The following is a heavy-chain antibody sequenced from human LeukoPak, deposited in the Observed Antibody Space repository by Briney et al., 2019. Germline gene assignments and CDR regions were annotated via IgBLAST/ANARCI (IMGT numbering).Heavy chain of an antibody. CDR3: ALEMATSQNDAFDI. CDR2: INHSGST. CDR1: GGSFSGYY. J-gene: IGHJ3*02. Sequence: SETLSLTCAVYGGSFSGYYRSWIRQPPGKGLEWIGEINHSGSTNYDPSLKSRVTISVDTSKNQFSLKLSSVTAADTAVYYCALEMATSQNDAFDIWGQGTMVTVSS. D-gene: IGHD5-24*01. V-gene: IGHV4-34*01.